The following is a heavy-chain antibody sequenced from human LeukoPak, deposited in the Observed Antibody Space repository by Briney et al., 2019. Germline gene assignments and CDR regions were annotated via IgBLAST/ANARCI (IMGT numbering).Heavy chain of an antibody. J-gene: IGHJ4*02. CDR2: VKQDGSEK. CDR3: VLNWSGLH. CDR1: GFTFSSYW. D-gene: IGHD2-21*02. Sequence: PGGSLRLSCAASGFTFSSYWMVWVRQAPGKGLEWVANVKQDGSEKYYVDSVKGRFTISRDNAKNSLYLQMNGLRAEDTAVYYCVLNWSGLHWGQGTLVTVSS. V-gene: IGHV3-7*03.